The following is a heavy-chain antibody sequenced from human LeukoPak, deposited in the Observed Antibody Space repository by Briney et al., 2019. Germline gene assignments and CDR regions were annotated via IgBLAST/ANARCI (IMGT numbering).Heavy chain of an antibody. CDR1: GFTFSKYW. J-gene: IGHJ4*02. V-gene: IGHV3-74*01. D-gene: IGHD1-1*01. Sequence: QAGGSLRLSCAASGFTFSKYWMHWVRLAPGKGPMWVSRISTDGRFTSYADSVKGRFTISRDNAENTLYLHMSSLRAEDTALYYCARDFLHSPNCPGCWGQGTLVTVSS. CDR3: ARDFLHSPNCPGC. CDR2: ISTDGRFT.